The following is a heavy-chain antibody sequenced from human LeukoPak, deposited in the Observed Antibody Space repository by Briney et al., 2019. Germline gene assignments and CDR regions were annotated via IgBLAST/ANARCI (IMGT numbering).Heavy chain of an antibody. CDR1: GGSFSSGGYY. D-gene: IGHD2/OR15-2a*01. V-gene: IGHV4-31*03. CDR3: AFTTYRKHDYYYYMEA. CDR2: IDYSGST. J-gene: IGHJ6*03. Sequence: TLSLTCTLSGGSFSSGGYYWSWIRQHPGRGLEWIGYIDYSGSTYYKPSLKSRVSISVDKSNKQFSMKLSSVTAADTPVYYCAFTTYRKHDYYYYMEAWRKGTTLTVSS.